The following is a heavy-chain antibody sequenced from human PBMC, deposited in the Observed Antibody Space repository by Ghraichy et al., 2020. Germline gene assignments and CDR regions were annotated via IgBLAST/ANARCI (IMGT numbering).Heavy chain of an antibody. CDR2: IKSKTDGGTT. CDR3: TTLGSGSYYDPSPVDY. V-gene: IGHV3-15*01. Sequence: GESLNISCAASGFTFSNAWMSWVRQAPGKGLEWVGRIKSKTDGGTTDYAAPVKGRFTISRDDSKNTLYLQMNSLKTEDTAVYYCTTLGSGSYYDPSPVDYWGQGTLVTVSS. J-gene: IGHJ4*02. D-gene: IGHD1-26*01. CDR1: GFTFSNAW.